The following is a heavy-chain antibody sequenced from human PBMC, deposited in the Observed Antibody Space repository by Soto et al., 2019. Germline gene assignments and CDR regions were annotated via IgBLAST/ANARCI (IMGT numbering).Heavy chain of an antibody. J-gene: IGHJ4*02. CDR1: GYTFTSYG. Sequence: ASVKVSCKASGYTFTSYGISLVRQAPGQGLEWMGWISAYNGNKKYAQKLQGRVTMTTDTSTSTAYMELRSLRSDDTAVYYCARDLGQQLFDYWGQGTLVTVSS. D-gene: IGHD6-13*01. CDR3: ARDLGQQLFDY. V-gene: IGHV1-18*01. CDR2: ISAYNGNK.